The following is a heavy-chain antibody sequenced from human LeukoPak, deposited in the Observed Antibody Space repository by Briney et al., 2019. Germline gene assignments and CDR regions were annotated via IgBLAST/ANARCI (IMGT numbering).Heavy chain of an antibody. V-gene: IGHV3-48*03. Sequence: GGSLRLSCAASGFTFSSYEMNWVRQAPGKGLEWVSYISDSGRTIYYADSVKGRFTISRDNAKNSLYLQMNSLRAEDTAVYYCARRYDFWDYWGQGTLVTVS. CDR2: ISDSGRTI. D-gene: IGHD3-3*01. CDR3: ARRYDFWDY. CDR1: GFTFSSYE. J-gene: IGHJ4*02.